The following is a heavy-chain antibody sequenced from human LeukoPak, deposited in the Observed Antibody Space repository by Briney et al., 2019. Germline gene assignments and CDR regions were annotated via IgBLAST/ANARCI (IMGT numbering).Heavy chain of an antibody. CDR2: ISSSSSYI. V-gene: IGHV3-21*01. CDR1: GFTFSSYW. J-gene: IGHJ4*02. D-gene: IGHD6-6*01. Sequence: GGSLRLSCAASGFTFSSYWMTWVRQAPGKGLEWVSSISSSSSYIYYADSVKGRFTISRDNAKNSLYLQMNSLRAEDTAVYYCARFEGRSSSLYYFDYWGQGTLVTVSS. CDR3: ARFEGRSSSLYYFDY.